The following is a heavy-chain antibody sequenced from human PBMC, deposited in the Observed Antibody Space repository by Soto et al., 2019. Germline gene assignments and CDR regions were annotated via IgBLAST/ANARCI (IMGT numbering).Heavy chain of an antibody. V-gene: IGHV4-39*01. J-gene: IGHJ4*02. CDR2: IYYSGST. Sequence: KCXGTLSLTCTVSGGSISSSSYYWGWIRQPPGKGLEWIGSIYYSGSTYYNPSLKSRVTISVDTSKNQFSLKLSSVTAADTAVYYCARHASIAAAVYLPHYWGQGTLVTVSS. D-gene: IGHD6-13*01. CDR3: ARHASIAAAVYLPHY. CDR1: GGSISSSSYY.